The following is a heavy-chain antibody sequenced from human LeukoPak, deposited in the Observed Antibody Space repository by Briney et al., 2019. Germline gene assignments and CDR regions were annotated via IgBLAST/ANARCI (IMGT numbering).Heavy chain of an antibody. CDR1: GFTFSSYW. Sequence: GGSLRLSCAASGFTFSSYWMHWVRQAPGKGLVWLSRINGDGRTTSYADSVKGRFTISRDNAKNTLYLQMNSLRAEDTAVYYCGRDALGSAHADWGQGALVTVSS. D-gene: IGHD7-27*01. J-gene: IGHJ4*02. CDR3: GRDALGSAHAD. CDR2: INGDGRTT. V-gene: IGHV3-74*01.